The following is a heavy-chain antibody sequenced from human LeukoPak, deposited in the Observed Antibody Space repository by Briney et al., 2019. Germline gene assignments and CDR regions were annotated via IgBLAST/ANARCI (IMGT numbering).Heavy chain of an antibody. CDR1: GGSVSSDNYY. CDR2: ISYSGRA. J-gene: IGHJ4*02. Sequence: SETLSLTCTVSGGSVSSDNYYWTWIRQPPGKGLEWFGYISYSGRATYNPSLKSRVTMSMDTSKNQFSLKLNSVTAADTAVYYCARMYSGTSYYFDYWGQGTLVTVSS. V-gene: IGHV4-61*01. CDR3: ARMYSGTSYYFDY. D-gene: IGHD1-26*01.